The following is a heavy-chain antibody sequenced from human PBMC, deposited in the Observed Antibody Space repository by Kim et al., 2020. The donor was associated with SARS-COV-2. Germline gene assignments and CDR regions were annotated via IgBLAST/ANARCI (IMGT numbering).Heavy chain of an antibody. D-gene: IGHD2-2*01. CDR1: GGSISSSSYY. CDR2: IYYSGST. J-gene: IGHJ6*02. CDR3: ARVLGYCSSTSCHYYYYYGMDV. Sequence: SETLSLTCTVSGGSISSSSYYWGWIRQPPGKGLEWIGSIYYSGSTYYNPSLKSRVTISVDTSKNQFSLKLSSVTAADTAVYYCARVLGYCSSTSCHYYYYYGMDVWGQGTTVTVSS. V-gene: IGHV4-39*01.